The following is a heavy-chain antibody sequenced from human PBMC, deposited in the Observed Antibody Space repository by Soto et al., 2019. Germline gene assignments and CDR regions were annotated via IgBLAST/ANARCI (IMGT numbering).Heavy chain of an antibody. V-gene: IGHV1-69*04. CDR3: ARDQKGGIAAAGINWFDP. Sequence: SVKVSCKASGGTFSSYTISWVRQAPGQGLEWMGRIIPILGIANYAQKFQGRVTITADKSTSTAYMELSSLRSEDTAVYYCARDQKGGIAAAGINWFDPWGQGTLVTVS. J-gene: IGHJ5*02. D-gene: IGHD6-13*01. CDR2: IIPILGIA. CDR1: GGTFSSYT.